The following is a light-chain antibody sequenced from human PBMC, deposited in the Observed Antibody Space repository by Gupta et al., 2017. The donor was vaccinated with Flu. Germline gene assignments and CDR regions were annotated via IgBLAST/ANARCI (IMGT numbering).Light chain of an antibody. CDR2: VGS. J-gene: IGKJ2*01. CDR3: MQALQIET. CDR1: QRLLHSNGKNY. Sequence: EIVLTHSPLSLPVTSGAPASISCRSSQRLLHSNGKNYLDWYVQKPGQSPQLLIYVGSNRACGVPDRFSGSGSGTDFTLKISRVEAEDVGVYYCMQALQIETFGQGTKLEIK. V-gene: IGKV2-28*01.